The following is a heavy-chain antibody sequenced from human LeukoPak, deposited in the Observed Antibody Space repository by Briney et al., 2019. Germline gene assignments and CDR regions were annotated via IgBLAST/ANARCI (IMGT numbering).Heavy chain of an antibody. CDR2: INPNSGGT. V-gene: IGHV1-2*04. D-gene: IGHD3-10*01. Sequence: ASVKVSCKASGYTFTGYYMHWVRQAPGQGLEWMGWINPNSGGTNYAQKFQGWVTMTRDTSISTAYMELSRLRSDDTAVYYCARDGGSGCYYYYGMDVWGQGTTVTVSS. CDR3: ARDGGSGCYYYYGMDV. J-gene: IGHJ6*02. CDR1: GYTFTGYY.